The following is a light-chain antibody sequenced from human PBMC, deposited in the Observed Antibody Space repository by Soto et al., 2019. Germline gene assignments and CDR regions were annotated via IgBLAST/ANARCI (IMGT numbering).Light chain of an antibody. CDR2: DVS. J-gene: IGLJ2*01. CDR1: SSDVGGYNY. CDR3: SSYTSSSTLGHVV. Sequence: QSVLTQPASVSGSPGQSITISRTGTSSDVGGYNYVSWYQQHPGKAPKLMIYDVSNRPSGVSNRFSGSKSGNTASLTISGLQAEDEADYYCSSYTSSSTLGHVVFGGGTKLTVL. V-gene: IGLV2-14*01.